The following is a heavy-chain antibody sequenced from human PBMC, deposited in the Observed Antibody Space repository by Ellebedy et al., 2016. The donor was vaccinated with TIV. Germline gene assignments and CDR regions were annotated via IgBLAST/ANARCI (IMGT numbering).Heavy chain of an antibody. Sequence: AASVKVSCKASGYTFTSNGISWVRQAPGQGLEWMGWTSPDNGNTDYARKFQGRITVTTDKSTSTVYMELRSLRSDDTAVYYCARGEYYYDRIFPEPFDIWGQGTMVTVSS. D-gene: IGHD3-10*02. CDR3: ARGEYYYDRIFPEPFDI. J-gene: IGHJ3*02. CDR2: TSPDNGNT. V-gene: IGHV1-18*01. CDR1: GYTFTSNG.